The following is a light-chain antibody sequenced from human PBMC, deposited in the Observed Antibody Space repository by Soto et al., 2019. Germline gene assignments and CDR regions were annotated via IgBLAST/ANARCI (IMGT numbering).Light chain of an antibody. CDR3: AAWDDSLSCNWL. J-gene: IGLJ3*02. Sequence: QSVLTQPPSASGTPGQRVTISCSGSSSNIGSNYVYWYQQLPGTAPKLLIYRNNQRPSGVPDRFSGSKSGTSASLAISGLRSEDEADYYCAAWDDSLSCNWLFGGGTKLTVL. CDR2: RNN. CDR1: SSNIGSNY. V-gene: IGLV1-47*01.